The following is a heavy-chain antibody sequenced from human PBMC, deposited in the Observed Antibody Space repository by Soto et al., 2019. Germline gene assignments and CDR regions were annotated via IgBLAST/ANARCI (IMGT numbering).Heavy chain of an antibody. CDR1: GFTFTSSA. Sequence: SVKVSCKASGFTFTSSAVQWVRQARGQRLEWIGWIVVGSGNTNYAQKFQERVTITRDMSTSTAYMELSSLRSEDTAVYYCAADRSYDFWSGYYKTPYYYYGMDVWGQGTTVTVSS. CDR2: IVVGSGNT. V-gene: IGHV1-58*01. CDR3: AADRSYDFWSGYYKTPYYYYGMDV. D-gene: IGHD3-3*01. J-gene: IGHJ6*02.